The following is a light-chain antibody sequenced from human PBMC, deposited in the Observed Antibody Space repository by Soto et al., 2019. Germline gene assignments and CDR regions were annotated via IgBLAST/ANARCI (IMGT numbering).Light chain of an antibody. Sequence: EIVLTQSPATLSLSPGERATLSCRASQSVSNYLAWYQQKPGQAPRLLIYGASNMATGIPARFSGSGSGTDFTLTISSLEPEDFATYYCQQYYSFPRTFGQGTRLEIK. CDR2: GAS. CDR3: QQYYSFPRT. CDR1: QSVSNY. V-gene: IGKV3-11*01. J-gene: IGKJ5*01.